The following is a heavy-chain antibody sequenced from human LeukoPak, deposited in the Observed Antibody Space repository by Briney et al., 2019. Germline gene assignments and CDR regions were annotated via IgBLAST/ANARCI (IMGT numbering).Heavy chain of an antibody. Sequence: GSLRLSCAASGFTFSSYSMNWVRQAPGKGLEWVSSISSSSSYIYYADSVKGRFTISRDNAKNSLYLQMNSLRAEDTAVYYCARVDTIVGGNWFDPWGQGTLVTVSS. V-gene: IGHV3-21*01. CDR1: GFTFSSYS. D-gene: IGHD1-26*01. CDR3: ARVDTIVGGNWFDP. CDR2: ISSSSSYI. J-gene: IGHJ5*02.